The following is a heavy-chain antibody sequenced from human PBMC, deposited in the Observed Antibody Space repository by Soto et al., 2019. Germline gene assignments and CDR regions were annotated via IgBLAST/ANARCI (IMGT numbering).Heavy chain of an antibody. CDR2: IYYSGST. CDR3: ARDPGSGSYYGWFDP. CDR1: GGSISRYY. V-gene: IGHV4-59*01. J-gene: IGHJ5*02. Sequence: QVQLQESGPGLVKPSETLSLTCTVSGGSISRYYWNWIRQPPGTGLEWIGYIYYSGSTNYNPSLKSRVTISVDTSKNQFSLKLSSVTAADTAVYYCARDPGSGSYYGWFDPWGQGTLFTVSS. D-gene: IGHD3-10*01.